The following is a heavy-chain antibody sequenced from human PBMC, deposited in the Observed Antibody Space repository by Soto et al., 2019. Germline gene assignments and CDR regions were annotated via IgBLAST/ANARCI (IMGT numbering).Heavy chain of an antibody. Sequence: QVQLVESGGGVVQPGRSLRLSCTASGFTFSSYGMHWVRQAPGKGLEWVAVISYDGSIKYYADSVEGRFTISRDNSKNPLYLQMNSLRAEDTAVYYCAKARGTAGYSYGYSHYFDYLVHGTLVTVSS. V-gene: IGHV3-30*18. D-gene: IGHD5-18*01. J-gene: IGHJ4*01. CDR2: ISYDGSIK. CDR3: AKARGTAGYSYGYSHYFDY. CDR1: GFTFSSYG.